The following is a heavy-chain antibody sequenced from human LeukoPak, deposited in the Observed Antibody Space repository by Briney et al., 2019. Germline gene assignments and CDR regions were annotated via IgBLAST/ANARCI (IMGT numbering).Heavy chain of an antibody. CDR3: AREPRIAAVE. J-gene: IGHJ4*02. D-gene: IGHD6-13*01. V-gene: IGHV1-2*02. CDR1: GYTFTSYD. CDR2: MNPNSGNT. Sequence: ASVKVSCKASGYTFTSYDINWVRQATGQGLEWMGWMNPNSGNTNYAQKFQGRVTMTRDTSISTAYMELSRLRSDDTAVYYCAREPRIAAVEWGQGTLVTVSS.